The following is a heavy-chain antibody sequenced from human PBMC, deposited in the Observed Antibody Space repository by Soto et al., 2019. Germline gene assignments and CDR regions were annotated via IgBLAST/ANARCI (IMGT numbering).Heavy chain of an antibody. CDR3: TRDPSWGAFDI. CDR2: INGDGSDR. D-gene: IGHD7-27*01. CDR1: GFSSSDYW. Sequence: ELQLVQSGGGLAQPGGSLRLSCIASGFSSSDYWMAWIRQVPGKGLELVAAINGDGSDRGYLESVEGRFTISRDNAKNSVFLHLNTLTAEDTAVYFCTRDPSWGAFDIWGQGTMVTVSS. V-gene: IGHV3-7*01. J-gene: IGHJ3*02.